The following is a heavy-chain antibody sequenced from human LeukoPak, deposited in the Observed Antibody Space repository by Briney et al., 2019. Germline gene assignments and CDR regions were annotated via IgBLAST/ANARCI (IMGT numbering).Heavy chain of an antibody. J-gene: IGHJ4*02. D-gene: IGHD6-13*01. CDR3: ARGLPTGYSRSWSFDY. CDR1: GFTFSKYE. Sequence: GGSLRLSCAESGFTFSKYEMNWVRQAPGKGLEWVSYISSSGSTIYYADSVKGRFTISRDNAKNSLFLQMNSLRAEDTAIYYCARGLPTGYSRSWSFDYWGQGTLVTVSS. V-gene: IGHV3-48*03. CDR2: ISSSGSTI.